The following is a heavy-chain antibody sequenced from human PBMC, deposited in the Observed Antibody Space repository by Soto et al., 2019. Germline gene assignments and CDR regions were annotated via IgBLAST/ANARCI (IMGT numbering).Heavy chain of an antibody. Sequence: SQTLSLTCAISGVSVSSKTAAWNWIRQSPSRGLEWLGRTYFRSKWYNDYAISVKSRITINPDTSKNQFSLLLNSVTPEDTAVYYCARVSFDHFVHWFDPWGQGTLVTVSS. CDR1: GVSVSSKTAA. J-gene: IGHJ5*02. CDR3: ARVSFDHFVHWFDP. D-gene: IGHD3-9*01. V-gene: IGHV6-1*01. CDR2: TYFRSKWYN.